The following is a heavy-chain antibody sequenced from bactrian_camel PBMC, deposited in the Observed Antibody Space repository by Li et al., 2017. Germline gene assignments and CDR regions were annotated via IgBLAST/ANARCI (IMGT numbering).Heavy chain of an antibody. J-gene: IGHJ6*01. CDR2: ITNGGGSP. Sequence: HVQLVESGGGLVQPGGSLRLSCAASGFTFSSYWMYWVRQAPGRGLEWVSVITNGGGSPYYSDSVKGRFTISRDNAKNTVYLQLNSLKTEDMAIYYCARGGPYTDGWYEALSRFGYWGQGTQVTVS. CDR1: GFTFSSYW. V-gene: IGHV3S1*01. D-gene: IGHD6*01. CDR3: ARGGPYTDGWYEALSRFGY.